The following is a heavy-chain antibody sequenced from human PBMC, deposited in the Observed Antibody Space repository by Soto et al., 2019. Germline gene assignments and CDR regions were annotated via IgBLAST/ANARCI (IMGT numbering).Heavy chain of an antibody. CDR1: GHTLTEFS. D-gene: IGHD3-10*01. Sequence: ASVKVSCQISGHTLTEFSIHWVRQAPGNGLEWTGGYDPEGVESIYALKQHGRVTVTEDTVTDTDYMELSGLKTDDTTVYYCATQTPLREAMITTINFDSWGQGTPVTVSS. J-gene: IGHJ4*02. CDR2: YDPEGVES. CDR3: ATQTPLREAMITTINFDS. V-gene: IGHV1-24*01.